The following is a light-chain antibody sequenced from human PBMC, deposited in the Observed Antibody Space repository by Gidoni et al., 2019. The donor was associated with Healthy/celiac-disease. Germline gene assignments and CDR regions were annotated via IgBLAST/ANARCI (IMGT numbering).Light chain of an antibody. J-gene: IGLJ2*01. Sequence: QSALTQPASVSGSPGPSITISCTGTSSDVGSYNLVSWYQQHPGKAPKLMIYEVSKRPSGFSNRFSGSKSGNTASLTISGLQAEDEADYYCCSYAGSSTYVVFGGGTKLTVL. CDR1: SSDVGSYNL. V-gene: IGLV2-23*02. CDR3: CSYAGSSTYVV. CDR2: EVS.